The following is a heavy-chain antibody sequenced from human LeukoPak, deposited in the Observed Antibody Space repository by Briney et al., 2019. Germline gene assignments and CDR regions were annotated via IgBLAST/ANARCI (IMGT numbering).Heavy chain of an antibody. CDR2: IIPIFGTA. Sequence: ASVKVSCKASGGTFSSYAISWVRQAPGQGLEWMGGIIPIFGTANYAQKFQGRVTITTDESTSTAYMELSSLRSEDTAAYYCARVPLRFLEWLYLDYWGQGTLVTVSS. CDR1: GGTFSSYA. D-gene: IGHD3-3*01. CDR3: ARVPLRFLEWLYLDY. V-gene: IGHV1-69*05. J-gene: IGHJ4*02.